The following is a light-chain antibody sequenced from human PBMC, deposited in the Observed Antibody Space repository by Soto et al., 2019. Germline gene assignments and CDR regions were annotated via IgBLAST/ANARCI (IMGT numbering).Light chain of an antibody. CDR2: DAS. Sequence: DIQMTQSPSTPSASVGDRVTITCRASQSIRTWLAWYQQKAGKAPKILIYDASNLESGVPSRFSGSGSGTQFTLTISSLQPDDFATYYCQQYSTYWTFGQGTKVEIK. CDR1: QSIRTW. CDR3: QQYSTYWT. V-gene: IGKV1-5*01. J-gene: IGKJ1*01.